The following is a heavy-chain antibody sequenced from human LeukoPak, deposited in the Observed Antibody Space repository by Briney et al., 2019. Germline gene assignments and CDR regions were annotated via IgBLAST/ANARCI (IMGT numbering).Heavy chain of an antibody. V-gene: IGHV4-30-4*01. CDR3: ARSFVVVVVPTKAYYFDY. Sequence: SQTLSLTCTVSGGSISSGDYYWSWIRQPPGKGLEWIGYIYYSGSTYYNPSLKSRLTISVDTSKNQFSLKLSSVTAADTAVYYCARSFVVVVVPTKAYYFDYWGQGTLVSVSS. CDR2: IYYSGST. J-gene: IGHJ4*02. D-gene: IGHD2-15*01. CDR1: GGSISSGDYY.